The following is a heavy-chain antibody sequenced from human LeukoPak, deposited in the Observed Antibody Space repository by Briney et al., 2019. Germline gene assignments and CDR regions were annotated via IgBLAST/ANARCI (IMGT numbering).Heavy chain of an antibody. Sequence: GESLKISCKGSGYSFTSYWIGWVRQMPGKGLEWMGIIYPGDSDTRYSPSFQGQVTISADKSISTAYLQWSSLKASDTAMYYCERRIVGADDAFDIWGQGTMVTVSS. CDR1: GYSFTSYW. J-gene: IGHJ3*02. D-gene: IGHD1-26*01. CDR3: ERRIVGADDAFDI. V-gene: IGHV5-51*01. CDR2: IYPGDSDT.